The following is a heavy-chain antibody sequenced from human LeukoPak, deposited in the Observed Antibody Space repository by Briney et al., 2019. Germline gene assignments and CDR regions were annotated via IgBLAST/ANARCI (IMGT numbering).Heavy chain of an antibody. D-gene: IGHD3-16*01. CDR1: GFAFYTYA. V-gene: IGHV3-23*01. J-gene: IGHJ2*01. Sequence: PGGSLRLSCAASGFAFYTYAMSWVRQAPGKGLEWVSATSGNGVKTYYADSVKGRLTISRDNSKNTLYLQMNSLRAEDTAVYYCVKDRAYSFDPWGRGTLATVSS. CDR2: TSGNGVKT. CDR3: VKDRAYSFDP.